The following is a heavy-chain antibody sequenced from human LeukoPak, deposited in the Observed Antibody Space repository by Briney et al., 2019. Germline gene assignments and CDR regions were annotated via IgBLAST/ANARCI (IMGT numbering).Heavy chain of an antibody. V-gene: IGHV3-23*01. CDR3: AKCVMGGDFDNMDV. D-gene: IGHD2-21*02. CDR2: ISGSGGGT. Sequence: PGGSLRLSCAASGFTFSSYAMSWVRQAPGKGLEWVSAISGSGGGTYYADSVRGRFTISRDNSKNTLYVQMNSLRAEDTAVYFCAKCVMGGDFDNMDVWGKGTTVTVSS. CDR1: GFTFSSYA. J-gene: IGHJ6*03.